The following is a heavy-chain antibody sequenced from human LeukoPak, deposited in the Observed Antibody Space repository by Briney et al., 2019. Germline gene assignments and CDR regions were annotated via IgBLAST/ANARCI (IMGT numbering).Heavy chain of an antibody. CDR1: GYPFNNYD. J-gene: IGHJ4*02. CDR3: ARESSVTATY. Sequence: ASVKVSCKASGYPFNNYDINWVRQATGQGLEWMGWMNPHSGKTGYAQNFQGRVTMTRDTSISTAYMELSSLRSEDTAVYYCARESSVTATYWGQGTLVIVSS. D-gene: IGHD2-15*01. CDR2: MNPHSGKT. V-gene: IGHV1-8*01.